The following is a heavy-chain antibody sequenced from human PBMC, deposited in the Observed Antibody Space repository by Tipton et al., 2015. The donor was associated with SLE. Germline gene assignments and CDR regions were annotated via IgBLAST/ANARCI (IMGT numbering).Heavy chain of an antibody. CDR1: GYTFTNYV. D-gene: IGHD3-10*01. J-gene: IGHJ4*02. V-gene: IGHV1-18*01. Sequence: QLVQSGAEVKKPGASVKVSCQASGYTFTNYVINWVRQAPGQGLEWMGRISAYNGNTNYAQKLQGRVTMTTDTSTITASMELRRLRSDDSAVYYCARDVIRGRFPYWGQGTLVTVSS. CDR2: ISAYNGNT. CDR3: ARDVIRGRFPY.